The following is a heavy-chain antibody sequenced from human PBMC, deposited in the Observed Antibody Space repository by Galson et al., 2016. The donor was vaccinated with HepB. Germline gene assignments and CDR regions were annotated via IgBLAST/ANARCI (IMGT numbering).Heavy chain of an antibody. CDR1: GVSLNNAKTG. V-gene: IGHV2-26*01. J-gene: IGHJ6*02. Sequence: PALVKPTQTLTLTCTVSGVSLNNAKTGVSWIRQSPGRGLEWLAHIFSNDETSYNSGLKSRLTISKDAAKNQVVLRVSSTESVDTATYFCARIRTVAPGFWFYYGLDVWGQGTTVTVSS. CDR2: IFSNDET. D-gene: IGHD3-3*01. CDR3: ARIRTVAPGFWFYYGLDV.